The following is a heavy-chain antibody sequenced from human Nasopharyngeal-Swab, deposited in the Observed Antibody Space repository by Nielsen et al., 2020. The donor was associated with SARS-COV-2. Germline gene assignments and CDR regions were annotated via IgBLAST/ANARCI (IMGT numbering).Heavy chain of an antibody. CDR3: AGGAAGMDV. D-gene: IGHD6-25*01. Sequence: VRQAPGKGLLSVAHINSDGRTTIYADAVKGRFTISRDRAKNTLYLQMDGLRGEDTAVYYCAGGAAGMDVWGQGITVTVSS. J-gene: IGHJ6*02. V-gene: IGHV3-74*01. CDR2: INSDGRTT.